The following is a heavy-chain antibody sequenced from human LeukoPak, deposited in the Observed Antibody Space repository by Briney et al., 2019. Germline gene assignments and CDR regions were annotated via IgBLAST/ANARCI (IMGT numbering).Heavy chain of an antibody. CDR2: IYSSGNT. D-gene: IGHD2-15*01. CDR1: GGSINSYY. Sequence: SETLSLTCTVSGGSINSYYWSWIRQPAGKGLEWIGRIYSSGNTSDNPSLKSRVTMSVDTSKNQFSLNMSSVTAADTAVYYCARSQGPYCFDFWGQGIMVTVSS. CDR3: ARSQGPYCFDF. V-gene: IGHV4-4*07. J-gene: IGHJ3*01.